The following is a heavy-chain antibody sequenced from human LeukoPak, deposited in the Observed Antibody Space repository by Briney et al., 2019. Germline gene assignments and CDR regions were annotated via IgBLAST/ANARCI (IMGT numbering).Heavy chain of an antibody. CDR3: ARDSGYIVGADNWFDP. CDR1: SGSISGYY. V-gene: IGHV4-59*01. J-gene: IGHJ5*02. CDR2: IYHTGST. D-gene: IGHD1-26*01. Sequence: SETLSLTCTVSSGSISGYYWNWIRQPPGKGLEWIGYIYHTGSTNYNPSLKSRVTISVDTSKNQFSLKLSSVTAADAAVYYCARDSGYIVGADNWFDPWGQGTLVTVSS.